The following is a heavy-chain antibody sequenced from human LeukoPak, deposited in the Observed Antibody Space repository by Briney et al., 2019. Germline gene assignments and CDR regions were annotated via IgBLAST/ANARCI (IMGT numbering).Heavy chain of an antibody. D-gene: IGHD2/OR15-2a*01. CDR1: GGSISISSDY. CDR3: ARRVSKRGYYLDD. V-gene: IGHV4-39*01. Sequence: SETLSLTCTVSGGSISISSDYWGWIRQPPGKGLEWIGSIYYSGSTNYNPSLKSRVTMSVDTPKNQFSLNLSSATAADTAVYYCARRVSKRGYYLDDWGQGTLVTVSS. J-gene: IGHJ4*02. CDR2: IYYSGST.